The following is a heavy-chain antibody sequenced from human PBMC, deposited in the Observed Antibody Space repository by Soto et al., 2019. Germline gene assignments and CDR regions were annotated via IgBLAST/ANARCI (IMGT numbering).Heavy chain of an antibody. Sequence: SETLSLTCAVSGGSISSSNWWSWVRQPPGKGLEWIGEIYHSGSTNYNPSLKSRVTISVDKSKNQFSLKLSSVTAADTAVYYCARDRAIFGVDDSYGMDVWGQGTTVTVSS. CDR1: GGSISSSNW. CDR2: IYHSGST. CDR3: ARDRAIFGVDDSYGMDV. D-gene: IGHD3-3*01. J-gene: IGHJ6*02. V-gene: IGHV4-4*02.